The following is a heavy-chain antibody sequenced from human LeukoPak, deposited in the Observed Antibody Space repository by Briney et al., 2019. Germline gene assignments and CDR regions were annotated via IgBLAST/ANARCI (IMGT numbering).Heavy chain of an antibody. D-gene: IGHD3-16*02. J-gene: IGHJ1*01. CDR2: IWFDGSEQ. CDR3: AREGDSRWGELSP. CDR1: GFTFSTYA. Sequence: GGSLRLTCAASGFTFSTYAIHWVRQAPGKGLEWVAVIWFDGSEQYYADSVKGRFIISRDNSKSTSNLQLNSLRAEDTAVYYCAREGDSRWGELSPWGQGTLVTVSS. V-gene: IGHV3-33*01.